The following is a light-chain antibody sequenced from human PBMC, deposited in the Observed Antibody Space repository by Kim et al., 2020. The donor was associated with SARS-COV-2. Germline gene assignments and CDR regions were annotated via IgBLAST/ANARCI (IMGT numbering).Light chain of an antibody. J-gene: IGKJ2*01. CDR3: QQYASAPDN. V-gene: IGKV3-20*01. CDR2: DAS. Sequence: EIVLTQSPGTLSLSPGETATLSCRASQSVSSNYLAWYQQKPGQAPRLLIYDASSRATDIPDRFSGSGSGTDFTLTISRLEPEDFAVYYCQQYASAPDNFGQGTKLEIK. CDR1: QSVSSNY.